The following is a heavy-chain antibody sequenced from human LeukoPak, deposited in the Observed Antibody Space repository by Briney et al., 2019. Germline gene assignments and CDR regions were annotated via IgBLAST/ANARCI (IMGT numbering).Heavy chain of an antibody. Sequence: PSETLSLTCAVSGGSISSGGYSWSWIRQPPGKGLEWIGYIYHSGSTYYNPSLKSRVTISVDRSKNQFSLKLSSVTAADTAVYYCARASLSRGERVVGNWFDPWGQGTLVTVSS. D-gene: IGHD1-1*01. CDR1: GGSISSGGYS. V-gene: IGHV4-30-2*01. CDR2: IYHSGST. J-gene: IGHJ5*02. CDR3: ARASLSRGERVVGNWFDP.